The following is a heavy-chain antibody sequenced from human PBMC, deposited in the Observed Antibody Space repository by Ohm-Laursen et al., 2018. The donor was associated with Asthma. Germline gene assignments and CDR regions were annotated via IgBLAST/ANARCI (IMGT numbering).Heavy chain of an antibody. CDR3: ARDRGMVQGVIPLFYGMDV. V-gene: IGHV3-30-3*01. CDR1: GFTFSSYA. Sequence: SLRLSCAASGFTFSSYAMHWVRQAPGKGLEWVAVISYDGSNKYYADSVKGQFTISRDNSKNTLYLQMNSLRAEDTAVYYCARDRGMVQGVIPLFYGMDVWGQGTTVTVSS. CDR2: ISYDGSNK. D-gene: IGHD3-10*01. J-gene: IGHJ6*02.